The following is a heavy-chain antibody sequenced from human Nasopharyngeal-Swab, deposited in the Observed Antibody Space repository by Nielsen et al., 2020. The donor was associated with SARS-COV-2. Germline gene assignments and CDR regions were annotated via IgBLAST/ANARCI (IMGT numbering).Heavy chain of an antibody. CDR1: GYTFTSYD. Sequence: ASVQVSCQASGYTFTSYDINWVRHAPAQGLGWMGWMTPNSGNTGYSQKFQDRVTMTRNTSISTAYMELSSLRSEDPAVYYCVRDARMSYYYYYGMDVWGQGTTVIVSS. CDR3: VRDARMSYYYYYGMDV. CDR2: MTPNSGNT. D-gene: IGHD2-15*01. V-gene: IGHV1-8*01. J-gene: IGHJ6*02.